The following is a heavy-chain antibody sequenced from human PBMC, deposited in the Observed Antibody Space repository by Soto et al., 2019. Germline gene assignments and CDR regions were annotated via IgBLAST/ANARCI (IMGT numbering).Heavy chain of an antibody. CDR2: IIPIFGTT. CDR1: GGTFGSDA. Sequence: SVKVSCKASGGTFGSDAITWVRQAPGQGLEWVGRIIPIFGTTNYAQNLQGRVTISADKSTLTSYMELHSLKYDDTALYYCARERQDSGYYTNWLDPWGQGTQVTVSP. J-gene: IGHJ5*02. D-gene: IGHD3-22*01. V-gene: IGHV1-69*06. CDR3: ARERQDSGYYTNWLDP.